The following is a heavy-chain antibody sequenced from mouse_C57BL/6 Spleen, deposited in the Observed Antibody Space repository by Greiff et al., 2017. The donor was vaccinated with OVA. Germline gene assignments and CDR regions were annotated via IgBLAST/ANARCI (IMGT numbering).Heavy chain of an antibody. Sequence: DVKLVESGGGLVKPGGSLKLSCAASGFTFSSYAMSWVRQTPEKRLEWVATISDGGSYTYYPDDVKGRFTISRDNAKNNLYLQMSHLKSEDTAMYYCAREGNWDYFDYWGQGTTLTVSS. CDR3: AREGNWDYFDY. D-gene: IGHD4-1*01. CDR1: GFTFSSYA. J-gene: IGHJ2*01. V-gene: IGHV5-4*01. CDR2: ISDGGSYT.